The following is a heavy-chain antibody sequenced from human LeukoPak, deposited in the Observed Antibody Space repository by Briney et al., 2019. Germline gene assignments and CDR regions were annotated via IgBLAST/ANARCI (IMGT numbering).Heavy chain of an antibody. Sequence: ASVKVSCKASGYTFTGYYMHWVRQAPGQGLEWMGWINPNSGGTNYAQKFQGRVTMTRDTSISAAYMELSRLRSDDTAVYYCARVPQWAMIVVVIAGYYFDYWGQGTLVTVSS. V-gene: IGHV1-2*02. CDR3: ARVPQWAMIVVVIAGYYFDY. J-gene: IGHJ4*02. D-gene: IGHD3-22*01. CDR1: GYTFTGYY. CDR2: INPNSGGT.